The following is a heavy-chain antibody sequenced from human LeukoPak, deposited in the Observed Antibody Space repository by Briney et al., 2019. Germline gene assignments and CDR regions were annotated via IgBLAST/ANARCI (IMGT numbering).Heavy chain of an antibody. Sequence: MASETLSLTCTVSGGSISSGSYYWSWIRQPAGKGLEWIGRIYTSGSTNYNPSLKSRVTISVDTSKNQFSLKLSSVTAADTAVYYCARVLGYGDYGYFDYWGQGTLVTISS. CDR3: ARVLGYGDYGYFDY. J-gene: IGHJ4*02. CDR2: IYTSGST. V-gene: IGHV4-61*02. CDR1: GGSISSGSYY. D-gene: IGHD4-17*01.